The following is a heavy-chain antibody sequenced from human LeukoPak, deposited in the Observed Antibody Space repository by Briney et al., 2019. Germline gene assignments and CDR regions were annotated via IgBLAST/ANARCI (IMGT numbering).Heavy chain of an antibody. CDR3: AGGLYPRYFQY. CDR2: IIPILGIA. D-gene: IGHD2-2*02. CDR1: GGTFSSYA. J-gene: IGHJ1*01. V-gene: IGHV1-69*04. Sequence: GSSVKVSCKASGGTFSSYAISWVRQAPGQGLEWMGRIIPILGIANYAQKFQGRVTITADKFTSTAYMELSSLRSEDTAVYYCAGGLYPRYFQYWGQGTLVTVSS.